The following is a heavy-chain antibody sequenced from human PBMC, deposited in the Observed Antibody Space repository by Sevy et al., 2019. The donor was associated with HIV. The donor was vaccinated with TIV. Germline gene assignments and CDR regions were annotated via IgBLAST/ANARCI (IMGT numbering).Heavy chain of an antibody. V-gene: IGHV3-30*02. CDR2: IHYKGSDK. J-gene: IGHJ6*02. Sequence: GGSLRLSCAASGFIFSSFGMHWVRQAPGKGLEWVAFIHYKGSDKYYADAVKGRYTISRDNSKNTVYLQMSSLRAEDTDVYYCAKDYSTGWYGYYYGMDVRGQGTTVTVSS. D-gene: IGHD6-19*01. CDR1: GFIFSSFG. CDR3: AKDYSTGWYGYYYGMDV.